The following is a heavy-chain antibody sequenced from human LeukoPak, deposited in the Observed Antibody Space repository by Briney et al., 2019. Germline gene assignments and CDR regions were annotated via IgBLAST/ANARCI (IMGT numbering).Heavy chain of an antibody. CDR2: IDWDDDT. Sequence: SWPSLGKTTQTPPLTCTFSGVSTSTSGMCVGRIRQPPGEALGGPARIDWDDDTYYSTSLKTRLTISKDTSKNQVVLTMINMDPVDTATYYCARTSYSSSSVFFDYWGQGTLVTVSS. CDR1: GVSTSTSGMC. D-gene: IGHD6-6*01. V-gene: IGHV2-70*11. CDR3: ARTSYSSSSVFFDY. J-gene: IGHJ4*02.